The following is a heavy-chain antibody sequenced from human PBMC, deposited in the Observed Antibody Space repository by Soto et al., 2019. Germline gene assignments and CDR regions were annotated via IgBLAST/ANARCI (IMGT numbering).Heavy chain of an antibody. CDR1: GLAFNNYV. Sequence: EAQLLESGGGLVQPGGSLRLSCAGSGLAFNNYVVTWVRQAPGKGLEWVSGISGSGAGTYYADSVRGRFTISRDNSKNVVYLPMNSLRAEDTAIYHCAKDPNGDYVGAFDDWAQGTLVTVSS. CDR3: AKDPNGDYVGAFDD. V-gene: IGHV3-23*01. D-gene: IGHD2-21*02. CDR2: ISGSGAGT. J-gene: IGHJ4*02.